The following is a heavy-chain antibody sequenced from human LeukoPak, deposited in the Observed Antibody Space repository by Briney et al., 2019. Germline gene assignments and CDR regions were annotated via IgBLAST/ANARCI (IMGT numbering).Heavy chain of an antibody. J-gene: IGHJ4*02. D-gene: IGHD6-19*01. CDR3: VRDATWGQWYFDH. V-gene: IGHV3-30*03. Sequence: GKSLRLSCVTSTFTFNNHGMHWVRQAPGKGLEWVAVIASDGGVKHYANSVKGRFVLFRDDSKNTLYLQMNNLIVDDTAVYYCVRDATWGQWYFDHWGQGTPDTVSS. CDR1: TFTFNNHG. CDR2: IASDGGVK.